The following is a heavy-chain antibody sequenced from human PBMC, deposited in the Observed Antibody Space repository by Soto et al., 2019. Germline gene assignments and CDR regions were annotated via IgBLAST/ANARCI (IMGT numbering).Heavy chain of an antibody. J-gene: IGHJ2*01. D-gene: IGHD5-18*01. CDR2: ISSSSSTI. CDR1: GFTFSSYS. Sequence: GGSLRLSCAASGFTFSSYSMNWVRQAPGKGLEWVSYISSSSSTIYYADSVKGRFTISRDNSKNTLYLQMNSLRAEDTAVYYCARDPLWGTAMVLWYFELWGRGTLVTVSS. CDR3: ARDPLWGTAMVLWYFEL. V-gene: IGHV3-48*01.